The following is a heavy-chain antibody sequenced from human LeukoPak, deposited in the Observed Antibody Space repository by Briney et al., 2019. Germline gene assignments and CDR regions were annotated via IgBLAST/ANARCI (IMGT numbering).Heavy chain of an antibody. CDR1: GGSISSGGYS. Sequence: SSETLSLTCAASGGSISSGGYSWSWIRQPPGKGLEWIGYIYHSGSTYYNPSLKSRVTISVDRSKNQFSLKLSSVTAADTAVYYCARMWDLWFDPWGQGTLVTVSS. V-gene: IGHV4-30-2*01. J-gene: IGHJ5*02. CDR3: ARMWDLWFDP. CDR2: IYHSGST. D-gene: IGHD1-26*01.